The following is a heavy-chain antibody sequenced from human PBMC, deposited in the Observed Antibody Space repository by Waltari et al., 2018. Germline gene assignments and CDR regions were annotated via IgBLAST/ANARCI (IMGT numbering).Heavy chain of an antibody. Sequence: EVQLVESGGGLVKPGGSLRLSCAASGFTFSSYSMNWVRQAPGKGLEWVSSISSSSSYIYYADSVKGRFTISRDNAKNSLYLQMNSLRAEDTAVYYCAREGSGIVAFDIWGQGTMVTVSS. CDR1: GFTFSSYS. CDR2: ISSSSSYI. J-gene: IGHJ3*02. CDR3: AREGSGIVAFDI. D-gene: IGHD3-16*02. V-gene: IGHV3-21*01.